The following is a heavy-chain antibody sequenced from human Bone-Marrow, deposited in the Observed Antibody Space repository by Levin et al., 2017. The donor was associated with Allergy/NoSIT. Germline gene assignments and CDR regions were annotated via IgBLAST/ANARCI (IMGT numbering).Heavy chain of an antibody. J-gene: IGHJ3*01. CDR1: TFSFSDYF. Sequence: PGGSLRLSCAASTFSFSDYFMSWIRQAPGKGLEWVSNISPSSDYINYADSVKGRFSISRDNIKNSLSLHMDSLRAGDTAVYYCARSRALGAFDVWGQGTMVTVSS. CDR2: ISPSSDYI. V-gene: IGHV3-11*06. CDR3: ARSRALGAFDV.